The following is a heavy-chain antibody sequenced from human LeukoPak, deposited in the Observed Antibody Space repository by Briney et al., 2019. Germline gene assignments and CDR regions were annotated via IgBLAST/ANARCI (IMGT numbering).Heavy chain of an antibody. CDR2: IYYSGST. J-gene: IGHJ6*03. D-gene: IGHD1-26*01. Sequence: SETLSLTCTVSGGSISSSSYYWGWIRQPPGKGLEWIGYIYYSGSTNYNPSLKSRVTISVDTSKNQFSLKLSSVTAADTAVYYCARAQWELTLYYHYYMDVWGKGTTVTVSS. CDR3: ARAQWELTLYYHYYMDV. CDR1: GGSISSSSYY. V-gene: IGHV4-61*05.